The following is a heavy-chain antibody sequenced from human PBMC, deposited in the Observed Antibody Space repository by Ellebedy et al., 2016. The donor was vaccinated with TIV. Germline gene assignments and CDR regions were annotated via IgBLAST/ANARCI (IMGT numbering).Heavy chain of an antibody. CDR2: MTPNSGNT. CDR3: AGGLVGGSRSDY. V-gene: IGHV1-8*03. Sequence: AASVKVSCKTSGYTFTSYGISWVRQAPGQGLEWMGWMTPNSGNTGYAQKFQGRVTFTRDTSISTAYLELSSLRSEDTAVYYCAGGLVGGSRSDYWGQGTLITVSS. D-gene: IGHD3-16*01. CDR1: GYTFTSYG. J-gene: IGHJ4*02.